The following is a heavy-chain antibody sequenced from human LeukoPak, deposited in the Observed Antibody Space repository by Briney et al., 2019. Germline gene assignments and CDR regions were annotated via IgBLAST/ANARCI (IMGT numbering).Heavy chain of an antibody. CDR1: GYTFTGYY. CDR2: INPNSGGT. Sequence: GASVKVSCKASGYTFTGYYMHWVRQAPGQGLEWMGFINPNSGGTNYAQKFQGRVTMTRDTSISTAYMELSRLRSDDTAVYYCARPLLGCSGGSCYSDWFDPWGQGTLVTVSS. D-gene: IGHD2-15*01. V-gene: IGHV1-2*02. CDR3: ARPLLGCSGGSCYSDWFDP. J-gene: IGHJ5*02.